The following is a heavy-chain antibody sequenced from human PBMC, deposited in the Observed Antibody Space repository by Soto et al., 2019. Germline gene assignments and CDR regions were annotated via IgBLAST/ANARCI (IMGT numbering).Heavy chain of an antibody. V-gene: IGHV3-30-3*01. D-gene: IGHD7-27*01. CDR1: GFTFSSYA. CDR2: ISYDGSNK. J-gene: IGHJ6*02. CDR3: ARDSNPTGDTNSTYYYDGMDV. Sequence: QVQLVESGGGVVQPGRSLRLSCAASGFTFSSYAMHWVRQAPGKGLEWVAVISYDGSNKYYADSVKGRFTISRDNSKNTLYLQMNSLRAEDTAVYYCARDSNPTGDTNSTYYYDGMDVWGQGTTVTVSS.